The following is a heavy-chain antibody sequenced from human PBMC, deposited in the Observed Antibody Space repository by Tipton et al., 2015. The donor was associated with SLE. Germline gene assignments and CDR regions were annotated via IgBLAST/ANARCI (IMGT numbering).Heavy chain of an antibody. CDR2: IHYSGST. CDR1: GGSISSTSYY. Sequence: TLSLTCTVSGGSISSTSYYWGWIRQPPGKGLEWIGYIHYSGSTNYNPSLKSRVIISVDTSKNQFSLEVTSLTAADTAMYYCVRDSGAYGGNPEAFDIWGQGTMVTVSS. D-gene: IGHD4-23*01. J-gene: IGHJ3*02. CDR3: VRDSGAYGGNPEAFDI. V-gene: IGHV4-61*05.